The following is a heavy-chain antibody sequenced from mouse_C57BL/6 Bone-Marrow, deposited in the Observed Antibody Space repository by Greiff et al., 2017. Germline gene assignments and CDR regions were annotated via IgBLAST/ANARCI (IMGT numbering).Heavy chain of an antibody. CDR1: GYAFSSYW. V-gene: IGHV1-80*01. Sequence: LQESGAELVKPGASVKISCKASGYAFSSYWMNWVKQRPGKGLEWIGQIYPGDGDTNYNGKVKGKATLTADKSSSTAYMQLSSLTSEDSAVYFCARGGVYYGSRHWYFDVWGTGTTVTVSS. CDR3: ARGGVYYGSRHWYFDV. CDR2: IYPGDGDT. D-gene: IGHD1-1*01. J-gene: IGHJ1*03.